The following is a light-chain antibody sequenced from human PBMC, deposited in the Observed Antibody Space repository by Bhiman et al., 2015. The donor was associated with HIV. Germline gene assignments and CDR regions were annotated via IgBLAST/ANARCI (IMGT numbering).Light chain of an antibody. CDR3: SSYSITSPLWV. Sequence: QSALTQPPSASGSPGQSVTISCTGTSSDVGGYNSVSWYQQHPGKAPKLMLYDVSQRPSGISNRFSGSKSGNTASLTISGLQAEDEADYYCSSYSITSPLWVFGSGTRVTVL. CDR1: SSDVGGYNS. V-gene: IGLV2-14*03. J-gene: IGLJ1*01. CDR2: DVS.